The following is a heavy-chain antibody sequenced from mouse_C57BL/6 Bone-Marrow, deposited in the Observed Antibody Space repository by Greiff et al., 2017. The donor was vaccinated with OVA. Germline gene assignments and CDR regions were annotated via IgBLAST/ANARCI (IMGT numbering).Heavy chain of an antibody. Sequence: VKLVESGPGLVAPSQSLSITCNVSGFSLTSYGVDWVRQSPGKGLEWLGEIWGDGSTNYNSALKSRMSISKDNSKSQVFLKMNSLQTDDTAMYYCARYGFLGAMDYWGQGNSVTVSS. CDR3: ARYGFLGAMDY. CDR2: IWGDGST. D-gene: IGHD1-1*02. CDR1: GFSLTSYG. V-gene: IGHV2-6*01. J-gene: IGHJ4*01.